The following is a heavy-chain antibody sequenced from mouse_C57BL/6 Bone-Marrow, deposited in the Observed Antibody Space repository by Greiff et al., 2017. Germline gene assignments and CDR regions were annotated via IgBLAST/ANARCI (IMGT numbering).Heavy chain of an antibody. D-gene: IGHD1-1*01. CDR1: GYSITSDY. V-gene: IGHV3-8*01. Sequence: EVKLVESGPGLAKPSQTLSLTCSVTGYSITSDYWNWIRKFPGNKLEYMGYISYSGSTYYNPSLKSRISITRDTSKNQYYLQLNSVTTEDTATYYCARSYYYGSSVDWYFDVWGTGTTVTVSS. CDR3: ARSYYYGSSVDWYFDV. J-gene: IGHJ1*03. CDR2: ISYSGST.